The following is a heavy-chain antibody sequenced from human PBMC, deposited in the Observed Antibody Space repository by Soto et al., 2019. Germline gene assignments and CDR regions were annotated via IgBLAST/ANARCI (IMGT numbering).Heavy chain of an antibody. J-gene: IGHJ6*02. Sequence: ESLKISCKGSGYSFTSYWIAWVRQMPGKGLESMGIIYPGDSDTRYSPSFQGHVTISADESTNTAYLQWSSLKPSDTAIYYCARRRRRNAGTDVWGQGTTVTVSS. CDR3: ARRRRRNAGTDV. CDR1: GYSFTSYW. V-gene: IGHV5-51*01. CDR2: IYPGDSDT.